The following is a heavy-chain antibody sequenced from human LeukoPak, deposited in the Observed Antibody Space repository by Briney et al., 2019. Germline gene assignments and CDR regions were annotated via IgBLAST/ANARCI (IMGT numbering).Heavy chain of an antibody. CDR3: ASRWFGELWGNWFDP. CDR1: GSTFSSYE. J-gene: IGHJ5*02. CDR2: ISSSGSTI. V-gene: IGHV3-48*03. Sequence: PGGSLRLSCAASGSTFSSYEMNWVRQAPGKGLEWVSYISSSGSTIYYAASVKGRFTISRDNAKNSLYLQMNSLRAEDTAVYYCASRWFGELWGNWFDPWGQGTLVTVSS. D-gene: IGHD3-10*01.